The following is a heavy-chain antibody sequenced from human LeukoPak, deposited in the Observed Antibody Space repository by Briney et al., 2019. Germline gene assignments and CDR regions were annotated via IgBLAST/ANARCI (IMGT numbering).Heavy chain of an antibody. Sequence: GGSLRLSCAASGFTFSSYWMSWVRQAPGKGLEWVANIKQDGSEKYYADSVKGRFTISRDNFKKTLYLQMTSLRVEDTAVYYCAKEEVRFAGDFWGQGTLVTVSS. D-gene: IGHD3-3*01. J-gene: IGHJ4*02. CDR3: AKEEVRFAGDF. V-gene: IGHV3-7*01. CDR2: IKQDGSEK. CDR1: GFTFSSYW.